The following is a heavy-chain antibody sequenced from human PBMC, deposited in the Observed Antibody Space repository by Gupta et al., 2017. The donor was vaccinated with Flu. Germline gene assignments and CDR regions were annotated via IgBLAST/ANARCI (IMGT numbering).Heavy chain of an antibody. CDR3: ARLVNGDYVFSPDYYYYYMDV. CDR2: IYYSGST. J-gene: IGHJ6*03. V-gene: IGHV4-39*01. Sequence: QLQLQESGPGLVKPSETLSLTCTVSGGSISSSSYYWGWIRQPPGKGLEWIGSIYYSGSTYYNPSLKSRVTISVDTSKNQFSLKLSSVTAADTAVYYCARLVNGDYVFSPDYYYYYMDVWGKGTTVTVSS. CDR1: GGSISSSSYY. D-gene: IGHD4-17*01.